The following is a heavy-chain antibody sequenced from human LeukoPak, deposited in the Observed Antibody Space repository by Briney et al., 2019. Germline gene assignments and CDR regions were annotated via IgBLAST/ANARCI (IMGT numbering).Heavy chain of an antibody. CDR3: ARAPPMVRGVIKGDNWFDP. CDR1: GYTFISYA. Sequence: ASVKVSCKASGYTFISYAMHWVRQAPGQRLEWMGWINAGDGKTKYSQKFQGRVTITRDTSASTAYMELSSLRSEDTAVYYCARAPPMVRGVIKGDNWFDPWGQGTLVTVSS. V-gene: IGHV1-3*01. J-gene: IGHJ5*02. D-gene: IGHD3-10*01. CDR2: INAGDGKT.